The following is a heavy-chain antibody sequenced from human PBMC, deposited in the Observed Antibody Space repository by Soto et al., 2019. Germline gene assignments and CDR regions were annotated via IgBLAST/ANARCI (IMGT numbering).Heavy chain of an antibody. J-gene: IGHJ3*02. V-gene: IGHV3-21*01. CDR1: GFTSSSYA. Sequence: EVQLVESGGGLVKPGGSLRLSCAASGFTSSSYAMNWVRQAPGRGLEWVSSISSSSSYIYYADSVKGRFTISRDNAKNSLYLQMNSLWAEDTALYYCARGQGSDYPGDGAFDIWGQGTMVTVSS. D-gene: IGHD4-17*01. CDR2: ISSSSSYI. CDR3: ARGQGSDYPGDGAFDI.